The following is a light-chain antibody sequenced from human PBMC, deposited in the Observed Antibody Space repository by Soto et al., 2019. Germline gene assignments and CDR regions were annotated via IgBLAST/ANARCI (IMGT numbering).Light chain of an antibody. J-gene: IGKJ1*01. V-gene: IGKV2-28*01. CDR1: ESLLHSNGYTY. CDR2: LGY. Sequence: DIVMTQSPLSLPVTPGEPASISCRSSESLLHSNGYTYLDWYLQKPGQSPQLLIYLGYNRASGVPDRVSGSGSGTDFTLKISRVEAEDVGVYYCMQSLHTRTFGQGTKVEIK. CDR3: MQSLHTRT.